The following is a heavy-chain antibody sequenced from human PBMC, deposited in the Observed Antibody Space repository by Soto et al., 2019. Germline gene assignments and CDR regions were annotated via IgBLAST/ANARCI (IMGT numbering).Heavy chain of an antibody. J-gene: IGHJ1*01. CDR1: GYSFTSYW. D-gene: IGHD2-21*02. Sequence: GESPKISCKGSGYSFTSYWIGWVRQMPGKGLEWRGIIYPGDSDTRYSPSFQGLVTISADKSISTAYLQWSSLKASDTAMYYCASHAYCGGDCYSEYFQHWGQGTLVTVSS. CDR3: ASHAYCGGDCYSEYFQH. CDR2: IYPGDSDT. V-gene: IGHV5-51*01.